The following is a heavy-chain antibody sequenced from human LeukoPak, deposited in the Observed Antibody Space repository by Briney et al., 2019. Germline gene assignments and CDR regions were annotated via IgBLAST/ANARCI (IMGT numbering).Heavy chain of an antibody. CDR1: GFTVSSNY. Sequence: GGSLRLSCAASGFTVSSNYMSWVRQAPGKGLEWVSVIYSGGSTYYADSVKGRFTISRDNSKNTLYLQMNSLRAEDTAVYYCARDPYIVATGRYYGMDVWGQGTTVTVSS. D-gene: IGHD5-12*01. CDR3: ARDPYIVATGRYYGMDV. V-gene: IGHV3-66*01. J-gene: IGHJ6*02. CDR2: IYSGGST.